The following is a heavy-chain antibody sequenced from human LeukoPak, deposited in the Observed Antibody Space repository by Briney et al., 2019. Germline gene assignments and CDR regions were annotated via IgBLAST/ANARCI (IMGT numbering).Heavy chain of an antibody. CDR2: IKSKTDGGTT. CDR1: GFTFSNAW. J-gene: IGHJ3*02. CDR3: TTSSVGHAFDI. Sequence: GGSLRLSCAASGFTFSNAWMSWVRQAPGKGLEWVGRIKSKTDGGTTDYAAPVKGRFTISRDDSKNTLYLQMNSLKTEDIAVYCCTTSSVGHAFDIWGQGTMVTVSS. D-gene: IGHD1-26*01. V-gene: IGHV3-15*01.